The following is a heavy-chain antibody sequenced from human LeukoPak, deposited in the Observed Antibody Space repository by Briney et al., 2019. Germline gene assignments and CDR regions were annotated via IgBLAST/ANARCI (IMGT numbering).Heavy chain of an antibody. CDR2: IYPGDSDT. Sequence: GESLKISCKGSGYSFTSYWIGWVRQMPGKGLEWMGIIYPGDSDTRYSPSFQGQVTISADKSISTAYLQWSSLKASDTAMYYCARASVVVTAILAFDIWGQGTMVTVSS. J-gene: IGHJ3*02. CDR3: ARASVVVTAILAFDI. CDR1: GYSFTSYW. V-gene: IGHV5-51*01. D-gene: IGHD2-21*02.